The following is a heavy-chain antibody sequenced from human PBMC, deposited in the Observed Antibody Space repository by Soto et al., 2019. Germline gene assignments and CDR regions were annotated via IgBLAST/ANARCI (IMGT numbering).Heavy chain of an antibody. CDR3: AIHGSGSYYPINWFDP. Sequence: GASVKVSCKASGYTFTSYGISWVRQAPGQGLEWMGGIIPIFGTANYAQKFQGRVTITADESTSTAYMELSSLRSEDTAVYYCAIHGSGSYYPINWFDPWGQGTLVTVSS. V-gene: IGHV1-69*13. CDR2: IIPIFGTA. CDR1: GYTFTSYG. J-gene: IGHJ5*02. D-gene: IGHD3-10*01.